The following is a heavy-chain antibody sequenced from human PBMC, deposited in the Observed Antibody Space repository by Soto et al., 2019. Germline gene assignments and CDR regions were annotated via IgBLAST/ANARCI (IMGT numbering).Heavy chain of an antibody. CDR2: IIPILGIA. J-gene: IGHJ5*02. CDR1: GGTFSSYT. CDR3: ARGGTLFRFLGGNWLDP. Sequence: SVKVSCKASGGTFSSYTISWVRQAPGQGLEWMGRIIPILGIANYAQKFQGRVTITADKSTSTAYMELSSLRSEDTAVYYCARGGTLFRFLGGNWLDPGGKGPRVT. V-gene: IGHV1-69*02. D-gene: IGHD3-3*01.